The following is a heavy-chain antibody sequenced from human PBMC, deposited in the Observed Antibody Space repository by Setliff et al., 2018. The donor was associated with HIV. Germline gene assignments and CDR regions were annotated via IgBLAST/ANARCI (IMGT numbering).Heavy chain of an antibody. V-gene: IGHV4-39*01. CDR1: GGSISSSNYY. J-gene: IGHJ6*02. D-gene: IGHD7-27*01. Sequence: PSETLSLTCTVSGGSISSSNYYWGWIRQPPGKGLEWIGSIYYSGSTNYNPSLKSRVTISVDTSKNQFSLKLRSVTAADTAVYYCARQTGDFDSYYSLDVWGQGTTVTVSS. CDR2: IYYSGST. CDR3: ARQTGDFDSYYSLDV.